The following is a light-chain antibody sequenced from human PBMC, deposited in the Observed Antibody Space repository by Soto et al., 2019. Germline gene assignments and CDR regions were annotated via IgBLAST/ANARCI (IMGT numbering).Light chain of an antibody. Sequence: DIPMTQSPSTLSASVGDRVTLTCRASQFISTKLAWYQQKPGRGPKFLIYEASTLETGVPSRFSGSGSGTEFSLTISSLQPDDFATYDCQQYYAYWTFGQGTRVEIK. CDR2: EAS. J-gene: IGKJ1*01. CDR3: QQYYAYWT. V-gene: IGKV1-5*03. CDR1: QFISTK.